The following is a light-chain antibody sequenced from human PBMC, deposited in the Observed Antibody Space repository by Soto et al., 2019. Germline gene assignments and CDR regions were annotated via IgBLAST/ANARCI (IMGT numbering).Light chain of an antibody. J-gene: IGLJ2*01. CDR3: RSFDRGLRVV. CDR1: SSNIGAGYD. V-gene: IGLV1-40*01. Sequence: QSVLTQPPSVSGAPGQRVTISCTGSSSNIGAGYDVHWYQQLPGRAPKLFIYGNTNRPSGVPDRFSGSKSGTSASLAITGLRAEDGAVYNCRSFDRGLRVVFAEGP. CDR2: GNT.